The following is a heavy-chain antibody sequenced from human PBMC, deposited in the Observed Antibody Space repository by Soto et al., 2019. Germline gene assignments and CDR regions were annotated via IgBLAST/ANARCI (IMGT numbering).Heavy chain of an antibody. Sequence: QVQLQASGPGRVKPSQTLSLTCTDSGGSISSGGYYWSWIRQHPGKGLEWIGSIYYSGSTYYNPSLESRVTMSVDTSKNQFSLKPSSVTAADTAVYYCARSVFPWGQGTLVTVSS. CDR1: GGSISSGGYY. V-gene: IGHV4-31*03. J-gene: IGHJ5*02. CDR3: ARSVFP. CDR2: IYYSGST.